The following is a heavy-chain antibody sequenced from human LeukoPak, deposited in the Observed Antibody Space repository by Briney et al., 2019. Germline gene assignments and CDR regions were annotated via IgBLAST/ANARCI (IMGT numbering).Heavy chain of an antibody. D-gene: IGHD6-19*01. J-gene: IGHJ3*02. Sequence: ASVKVSCKASGFTFTSSAMQWVRQARGQRLEWIGWIVVGSGNTNYAQKFQERVTITRDMSTGTAYMELSSLRSEDTAVYYCAAEAVAGTGGYDAFDIWGQGTMVTVSS. CDR1: GFTFTSSA. V-gene: IGHV1-58*02. CDR2: IVVGSGNT. CDR3: AAEAVAGTGGYDAFDI.